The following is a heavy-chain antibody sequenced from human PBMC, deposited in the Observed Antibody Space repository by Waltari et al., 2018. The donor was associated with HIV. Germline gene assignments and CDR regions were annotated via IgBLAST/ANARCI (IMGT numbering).Heavy chain of an antibody. Sequence: QMQLQETGPQLVKPSEPLSLSCTVSHVSVTSRNHYWGWLRQPPGKGLEWIGTIYYSGGTYYNPSLKSRVTISVDTSRNHFSLKLTSVTAADTAMYFCARHVMYSGALAWFDPWGQGTLVSVSS. CDR2: IYYSGGT. D-gene: IGHD1-26*01. CDR3: ARHVMYSGALAWFDP. J-gene: IGHJ5*02. V-gene: IGHV4-39*01. CDR1: HVSVTSRNHY.